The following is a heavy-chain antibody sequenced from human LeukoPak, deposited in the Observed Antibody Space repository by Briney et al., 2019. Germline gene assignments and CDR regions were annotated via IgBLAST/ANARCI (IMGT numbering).Heavy chain of an antibody. D-gene: IGHD2-8*01. J-gene: IGHJ4*02. CDR1: GFTFSNYA. V-gene: IGHV3-23*01. CDR3: AKGYCTHGVCYTDY. Sequence: GGSLRLSCAASGFTFSNYAMSWVRQAPGKGLEWLSTVGGSGGSTFYADSVRGRFTISRDNSKNTLYLQMNSLRAEDTAVYYCAKGYCTHGVCYTDYWGQGILVTVSS. CDR2: VGGSGGST.